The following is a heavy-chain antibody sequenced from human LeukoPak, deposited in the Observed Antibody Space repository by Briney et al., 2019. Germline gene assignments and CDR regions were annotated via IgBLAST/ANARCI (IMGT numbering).Heavy chain of an antibody. V-gene: IGHV3-23*01. CDR1: GFSFSTYT. D-gene: IGHD6-13*01. J-gene: IGHJ4*02. CDR2: ISGSGGST. CDR3: AIENSSPFDY. Sequence: GGSLRLSCAASGFSFSTYTMNWVRQAPGKGLEWVSAISGSGGSTYYVDSVKGRFTISRDNSKNTLYLQMNSLRAEDTAVYYCAIENSSPFDYWGQGTLVTVSS.